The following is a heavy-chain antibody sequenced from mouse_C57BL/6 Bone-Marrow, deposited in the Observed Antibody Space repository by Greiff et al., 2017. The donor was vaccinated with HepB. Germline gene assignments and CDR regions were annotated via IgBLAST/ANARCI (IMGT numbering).Heavy chain of an antibody. D-gene: IGHD2-4*01. V-gene: IGHV1-7*01. CDR2: INPSSGYT. CDR3: ARSPYDYDVRFAY. CDR1: GYTFTSYW. Sequence: QVQLKQSGAELAKPGASVKLSCKASGYTFTSYWMHWVKQRPGQGLEWIGYINPSSGYTKYNQKFKDKATLTADKSSSTAYMQLSILTYEDSAVYYCARSPYDYDVRFAYWGQGTLVTVSA. J-gene: IGHJ3*01.